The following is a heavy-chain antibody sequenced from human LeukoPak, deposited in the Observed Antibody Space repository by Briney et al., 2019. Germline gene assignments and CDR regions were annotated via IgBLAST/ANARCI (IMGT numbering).Heavy chain of an antibody. J-gene: IGHJ1*01. CDR1: GFTFSSYA. D-gene: IGHD3-9*01. CDR3: ARDGVLRYFDWSHSAEYFQH. CDR2: ISNDGSNK. V-gene: IGHV3-30*01. Sequence: PGGSLRLSCAASGFTFSSYAMHWVRQAPGKGLEWVAVISNDGSNKYYADSVKGRFTISRDNSKNTLYLQMNSLRAEDTAVYYCARDGVLRYFDWSHSAEYFQHWGQGTLVTVSS.